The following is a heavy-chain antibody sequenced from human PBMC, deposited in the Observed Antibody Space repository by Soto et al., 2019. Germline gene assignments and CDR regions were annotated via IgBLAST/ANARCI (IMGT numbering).Heavy chain of an antibody. D-gene: IGHD5-12*01. CDR1: GGSISSGDYY. CDR3: ARESHSGYDYGVYYGMDV. Sequence: QVQLQESGPGLVKPSQTLSLTCTVSGGSISSGDYYWSWIRQPPGKGLEWIGYIYYSGSTYYNPSLKSRVTISVDTSKNQFSLKLSSVTAADTAVYYCARESHSGYDYGVYYGMDVWGQGTTVTVSS. V-gene: IGHV4-30-4*01. J-gene: IGHJ6*02. CDR2: IYYSGST.